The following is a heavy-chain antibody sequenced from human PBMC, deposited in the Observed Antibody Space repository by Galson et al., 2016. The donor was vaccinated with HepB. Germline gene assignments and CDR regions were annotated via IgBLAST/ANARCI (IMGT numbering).Heavy chain of an antibody. J-gene: IGHJ5*02. CDR1: GFTFSNYA. CDR3: AKGNIVQVPAAPYA. CDR2: ISGSGDTT. V-gene: IGHV3-23*01. Sequence: SLRFSCAASGFTFSNYAMSWVRQAPGKGLEWVSSISGSGDTTYDADAVRGRFTISRDNSRNTLSLQMDSLRAEDSAIYYCAKGNIVQVPAAPYAWGQGALVTVSS. D-gene: IGHD2-2*01.